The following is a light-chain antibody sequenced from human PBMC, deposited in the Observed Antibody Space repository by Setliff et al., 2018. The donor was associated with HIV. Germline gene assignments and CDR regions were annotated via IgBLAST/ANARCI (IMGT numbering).Light chain of an antibody. V-gene: IGLV3-1*01. Sequence: YELTQPPSVSVFPGQTATITCSGDQLGEKFLYWYQQKTGQSPLLVMYEDNKRPSGIPERFSGSNSGNTATLTISGTQIMDEGDHYCQAWDTDIVIFGGGTKVTVL. J-gene: IGLJ2*01. CDR1: QLGEKF. CDR3: QAWDTDIVI. CDR2: EDN.